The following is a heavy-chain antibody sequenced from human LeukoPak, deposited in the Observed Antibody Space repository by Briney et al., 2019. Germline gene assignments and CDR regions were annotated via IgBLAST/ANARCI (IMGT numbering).Heavy chain of an antibody. V-gene: IGHV3-23*01. CDR3: ARGLSSVNDAFDI. D-gene: IGHD3-10*01. Sequence: GGSLRLSCAASEFLFCSYAMNWVRQAPGKGLEWVSGIGASGSSTYYADSVKGRFTISRDNSKTTLYLQMNSLRAEDTAVYYCARGLSSVNDAFDIWGQGTLVTVSS. CDR1: EFLFCSYA. J-gene: IGHJ3*02. CDR2: IGASGSST.